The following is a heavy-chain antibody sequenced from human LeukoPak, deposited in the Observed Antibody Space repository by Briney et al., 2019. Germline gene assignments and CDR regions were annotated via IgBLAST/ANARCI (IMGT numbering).Heavy chain of an antibody. CDR1: GGTFSSYA. J-gene: IGHJ6*02. V-gene: IGHV1-69*04. Sequence: SVKVSCKASGGTFSSYAISWVRQAPGQGLEWMGRTIPILGIANYAQKFQGRVTITADKSTSTAYMELSSLRSEDTAVYYCASTIFGEYYYYYGMDVWGQGTTVTVSS. CDR2: TIPILGIA. CDR3: ASTIFGEYYYYYGMDV. D-gene: IGHD3-3*01.